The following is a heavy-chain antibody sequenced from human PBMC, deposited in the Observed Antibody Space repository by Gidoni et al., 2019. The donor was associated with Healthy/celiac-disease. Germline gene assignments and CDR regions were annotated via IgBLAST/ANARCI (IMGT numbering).Heavy chain of an antibody. CDR2: ISWNSGSI. D-gene: IGHD2-15*01. CDR3: AKGSIVVVVANFDY. CDR1: GFTFDDYA. V-gene: IGHV3-9*01. J-gene: IGHJ4*02. Sequence: EVQLVESGGGLVQPGRSLRLSCAASGFTFDDYAMHWVRQAPGKGLEGVSGISWNSGSIGYADSVKGRFTISRDNAKNSLYLQMNSLRAEDTALYYCAKGSIVVVVANFDYWGQGTLVTVSS.